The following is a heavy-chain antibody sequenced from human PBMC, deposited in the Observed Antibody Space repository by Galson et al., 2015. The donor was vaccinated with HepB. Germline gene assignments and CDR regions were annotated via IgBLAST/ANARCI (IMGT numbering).Heavy chain of an antibody. D-gene: IGHD3-3*01. CDR2: ISYDGSNK. J-gene: IGHJ6*03. CDR3: AKDGPQTDYDFWSGSTYTAGPNYYMDV. CDR1: GFTFSSYG. Sequence: SLRLSCAASGFTFSSYGMHWVRQAPGKGLEWVAVISYDGSNKYYADSVKGRFTISRDNSKNTLYLQMNSLRAEDTAVYYCAKDGPQTDYDFWSGSTYTAGPNYYMDVWGKGTTVTVSS. V-gene: IGHV3-30*18.